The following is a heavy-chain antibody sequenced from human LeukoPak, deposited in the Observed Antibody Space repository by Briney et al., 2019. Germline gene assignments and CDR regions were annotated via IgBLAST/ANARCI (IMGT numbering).Heavy chain of an antibody. CDR1: LFTFSSYA. CDR2: IYPSGGDT. Sequence: GGSLRLSCAASLFTFSSYAMTWVRPAPRKGLEWVSTIYPSGGDTYYADSVRGRFTISRDNSKKTLYLQMDSLRAEDTAVYYCAKAYNYGSGSYYSFFDNWGQGTLVTVSS. J-gene: IGHJ4*02. CDR3: AKAYNYGSGSYYSFFDN. D-gene: IGHD3-10*01. V-gene: IGHV3-23*01.